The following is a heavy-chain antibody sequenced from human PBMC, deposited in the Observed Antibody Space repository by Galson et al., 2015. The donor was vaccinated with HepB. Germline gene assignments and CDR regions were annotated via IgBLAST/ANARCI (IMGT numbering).Heavy chain of an antibody. CDR3: AREEESSGYYLWYYYGMDV. J-gene: IGHJ6*02. V-gene: IGHV3-30-3*01. D-gene: IGHD3-22*01. CDR2: ISYDGSNK. Sequence: SLRLSCAASGFTFSSYAMHWVRQAPGKGLEWVAVISYDGSNKYYADSVKGRFTLSRDNSKNTLYLQMNSLRAEDTAVYYCAREEESSGYYLWYYYGMDVWGQGTTVTVSS. CDR1: GFTFSSYA.